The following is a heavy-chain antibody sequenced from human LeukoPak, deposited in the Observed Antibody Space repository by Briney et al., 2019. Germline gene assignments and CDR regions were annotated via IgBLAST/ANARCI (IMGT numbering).Heavy chain of an antibody. V-gene: IGHV4-31*03. CDR1: GGSISSGGYY. Sequence: SETLSLTCTVSGGSISSGGYYWSWIRQHPGKGLEWIGYIYYSGSTYYNPSLKSRVTISVDTSKNQFSLKLSSVTAADTAVYYCAKEPSIPGVTIFGVVIDDRNYGMDVWGQGTTVTVSS. CDR2: IYYSGST. D-gene: IGHD3-3*01. J-gene: IGHJ6*02. CDR3: AKEPSIPGVTIFGVVIDDRNYGMDV.